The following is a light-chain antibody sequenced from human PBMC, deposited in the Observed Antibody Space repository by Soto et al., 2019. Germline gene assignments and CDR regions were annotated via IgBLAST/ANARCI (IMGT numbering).Light chain of an antibody. CDR2: DTS. V-gene: IGKV3-15*01. CDR1: QRVSSE. Sequence: EIVMTQSPATLSVSPGERATLSCRASQRVSSELAWYQQKPGQAPRLLIYDTSTRATGIPARFSGSGSGTEFTLTISSLQSEDFAVYYCQQRKNWQVTFGQGTGLEIK. J-gene: IGKJ5*01. CDR3: QQRKNWQVT.